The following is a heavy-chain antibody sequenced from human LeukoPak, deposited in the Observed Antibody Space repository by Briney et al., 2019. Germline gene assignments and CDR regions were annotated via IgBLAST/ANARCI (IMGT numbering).Heavy chain of an antibody. CDR1: GFIFDDYA. J-gene: IGHJ4*02. V-gene: IGHV3-43*02. CDR3: AKERSDYYDSSGYEDYFDY. D-gene: IGHD3-22*01. Sequence: GGSLRLSCAASGFIFDDYAMHWIRQAPGKGLVWVSLIGGDGGSAYYADSVKGRFTISRDNSKNSLYLQMNSLRTEDTALYYCAKERSDYYDSSGYEDYFDYWGQGTLVTVSS. CDR2: IGGDGGSA.